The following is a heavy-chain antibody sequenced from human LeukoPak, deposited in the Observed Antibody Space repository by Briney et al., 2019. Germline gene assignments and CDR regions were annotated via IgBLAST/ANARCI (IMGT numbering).Heavy chain of an antibody. D-gene: IGHD3-3*01. CDR3: VRDQGFLAY. V-gene: IGHV4-39*07. CDR1: GGSIRSSSYY. CDR2: IYYSGST. Sequence: SETLSLTCTVSGGSIRSSSYYWGWVRQPPGKGLEWIGTIYYSGSTYYNPSLKGRVNISVDTSKNQFSLNLTSVTAADTAVYYCVRDQGFLAYWGQGTLVTVSS. J-gene: IGHJ4*02.